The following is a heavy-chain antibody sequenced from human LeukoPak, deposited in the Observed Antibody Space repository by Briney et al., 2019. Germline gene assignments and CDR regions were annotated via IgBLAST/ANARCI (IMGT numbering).Heavy chain of an antibody. V-gene: IGHV3-7*01. J-gene: IGHJ4*02. CDR2: IQERGSEK. CDR1: GFTFRHYA. CDR3: ARDRVGGANDY. Sequence: GGSLRLSCVASGFTFRHYAMSWVRQAPGKGLEWVANIQERGSEKKYVDSVKGRFTISRDNAKNSLFLQMNSLRVEDTGIYYCARDRVGGANDYWGQGTLVTVSS. D-gene: IGHD3-16*01.